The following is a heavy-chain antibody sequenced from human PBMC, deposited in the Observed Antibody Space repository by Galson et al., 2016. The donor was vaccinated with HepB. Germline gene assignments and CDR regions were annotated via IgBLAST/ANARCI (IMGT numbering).Heavy chain of an antibody. CDR3: ARSGSAGYFKFYYHYGLDV. CDR2: IYKSGST. Sequence: WTWIRQPPGKGLEWIGYIYKSGSTYYNPSLKSRLTILVDTSKNQFSLKLSSVTAADTAVYYCARSGSAGYFKFYYHYGLDVWGKGTAVTVSS. D-gene: IGHD3-10*01. V-gene: IGHV4-30-4*01. J-gene: IGHJ6*04.